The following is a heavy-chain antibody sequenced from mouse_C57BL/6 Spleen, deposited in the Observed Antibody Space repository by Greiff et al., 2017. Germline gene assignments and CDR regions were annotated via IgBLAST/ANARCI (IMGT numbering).Heavy chain of an antibody. CDR1: GYTFTSYW. V-gene: IGHV1-72*01. CDR2: IDPNSGGT. D-gene: IGHD1-1*01. J-gene: IGHJ2*01. Sequence: QVQLQQPGAELVKPGASVKLSCKASGYTFTSYWMHWVKQRPGRGLECIGRIDPNSGGTTYNEKFKSKATLTVDKPSSTAYMQLSSLTSEDSAVYYCARDYYGSSYESVDYWGQGTTLTVSS. CDR3: ARDYYGSSYESVDY.